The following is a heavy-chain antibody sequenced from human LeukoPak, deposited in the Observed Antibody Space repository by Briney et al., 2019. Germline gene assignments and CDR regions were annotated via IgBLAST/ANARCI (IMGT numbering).Heavy chain of an antibody. V-gene: IGHV1-8*03. Sequence: GASVKVSCKASGYTFINYDINWVRQATGQGLEWMGWMNPSSGNTGYAQKFQGRVSITRDTSTGTAYMELSSLTSEDTAVYYCAREIVVAVAARRRAFDIWGQGSMVTVS. J-gene: IGHJ3*02. CDR1: GYTFINYD. CDR2: MNPSSGNT. D-gene: IGHD2-15*01. CDR3: AREIVVAVAARRRAFDI.